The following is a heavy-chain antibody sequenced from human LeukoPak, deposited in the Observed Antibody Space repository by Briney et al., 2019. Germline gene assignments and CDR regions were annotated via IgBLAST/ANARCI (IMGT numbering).Heavy chain of an antibody. CDR3: ARHDGDAFDI. J-gene: IGHJ3*02. V-gene: IGHV3-48*03. CDR2: ISSSGGTI. D-gene: IGHD3-16*01. CDR1: GFTFSSYE. Sequence: GGSLRLSCAASGFTFSSYEMNWVRQAPGKGLEWLSYISSSGGTIYYADSVKGRFTISRDNAKNSLYLQMNSLRAEDTAVYYCARHDGDAFDIWGQGTMVTVSP.